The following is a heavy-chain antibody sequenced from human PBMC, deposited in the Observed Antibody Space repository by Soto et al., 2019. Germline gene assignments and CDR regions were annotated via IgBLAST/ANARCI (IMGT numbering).Heavy chain of an antibody. J-gene: IGHJ4*02. D-gene: IGHD5-12*01. CDR1: GASTSGPA. CDR2: IYPSGST. CDR3: VRGRSYSVYDF. V-gene: IGHV4-4*07. Sequence: NPSETLSLTCTVSGASTSGPAWFWVRQPAGRGLEWIGHIYPSGSTSYNPSLRSRVTMSLDTSNNQIFLNLTSVTAADTAVFYCVRGRSYSVYDFWGPGTLVTVSS.